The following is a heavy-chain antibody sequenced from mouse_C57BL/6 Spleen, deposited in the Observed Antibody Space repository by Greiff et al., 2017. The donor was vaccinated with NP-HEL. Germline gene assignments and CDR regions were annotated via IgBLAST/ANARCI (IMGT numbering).Heavy chain of an antibody. D-gene: IGHD1-1*01. CDR3: TRRDYYGSSSDY. Sequence: VQLQQSGAELVRPGASVTLSCKASGYTFTDYEMHWVKQTPVHGLEWIGAIDPETGGTAYNQKFQGKAILTADKSSSTAYMELRSLTSEDSAGYYCTRRDYYGSSSDYWGQGTTRTVSS. J-gene: IGHJ2*01. CDR1: GYTFTDYE. V-gene: IGHV1-15*01. CDR2: IDPETGGT.